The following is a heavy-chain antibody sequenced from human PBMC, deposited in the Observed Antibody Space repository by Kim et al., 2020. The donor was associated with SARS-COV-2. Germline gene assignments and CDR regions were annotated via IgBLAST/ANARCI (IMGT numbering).Heavy chain of an antibody. CDR1: GGSISSSNW. Sequence: SETLSLTCAVSGGSISSSNWWSWVRQPPRKGLEWIGEIYHSGSTNYNPSLKSRVTISVDKSKNQFSLKLSSVTAADTAVYYCARDGSSWPYGMDVWGQGTTVTVSS. D-gene: IGHD6-13*01. CDR3: ARDGSSWPYGMDV. V-gene: IGHV4-4*02. CDR2: IYHSGST. J-gene: IGHJ6*02.